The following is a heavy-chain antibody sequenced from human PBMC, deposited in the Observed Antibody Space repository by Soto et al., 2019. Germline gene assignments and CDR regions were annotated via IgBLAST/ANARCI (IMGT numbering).Heavy chain of an antibody. CDR2: IYYSGST. CDR3: ARDADYGGSRGGMDV. V-gene: IGHV4-31*03. Sequence: QVRLEESGPGLVKPSETLSLICSVSGGSVNNANYFWNWIRHHPENGLEWFGYIYYSGSTRYNPSLKTRATLSIDRYKNQFSLRLNSVTVADTAVYFCARDADYGGSRGGMDVWGRGTTVTVSS. J-gene: IGHJ6*02. CDR1: GGSVNNANYF. D-gene: IGHD4-17*01.